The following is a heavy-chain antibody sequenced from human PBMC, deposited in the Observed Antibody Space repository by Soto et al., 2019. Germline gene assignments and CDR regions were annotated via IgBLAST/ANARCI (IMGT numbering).Heavy chain of an antibody. V-gene: IGHV1-69*02. CDR1: GDTFTFYS. Sequence: QVQLVQSGAEVKRPGSSVKVSCKASGDTFTFYSINWVRQAPGLGLEWMGRINPILSMSNYAQRFQGRVTMTAEKSTSKAYMELSNLRSEGTAIYFCASSYGSGYRAFDSWGPGALVTVSS. J-gene: IGHJ4*02. D-gene: IGHD3-10*01. CDR2: INPILSMS. CDR3: ASSYGSGYRAFDS.